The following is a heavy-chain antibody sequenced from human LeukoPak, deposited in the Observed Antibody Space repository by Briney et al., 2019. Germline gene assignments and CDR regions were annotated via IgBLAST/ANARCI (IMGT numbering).Heavy chain of an antibody. V-gene: IGHV1-18*01. Sequence: ASVKVSCKASGGTFSSYAISWVRQAPGQGLEWMGWISAYNGNTNYAQKLQGRVTMTTDTSTSTAYMELRSLRSDDTAVYYCARAVFVAGTAEGDYWGQGTLVTVSS. J-gene: IGHJ4*02. CDR3: ARAVFVAGTAEGDY. D-gene: IGHD6-19*01. CDR2: ISAYNGNT. CDR1: GGTFSSYA.